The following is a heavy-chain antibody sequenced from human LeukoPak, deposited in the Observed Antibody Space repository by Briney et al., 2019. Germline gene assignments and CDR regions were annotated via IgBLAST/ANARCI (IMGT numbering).Heavy chain of an antibody. CDR2: IIPIFGTA. CDR3: ARVYSSGWSAFDY. Sequence: ASVKVSCKASGGTFRSYAISWVRQAPGQGLEWMGGIIPIFGTANYAQKFQGRVTITADESTSTAYMELSSLRSEDTAVYYCARVYSSGWSAFDYWGQGTLVTVSS. V-gene: IGHV1-69*13. D-gene: IGHD6-19*01. CDR1: GGTFRSYA. J-gene: IGHJ4*02.